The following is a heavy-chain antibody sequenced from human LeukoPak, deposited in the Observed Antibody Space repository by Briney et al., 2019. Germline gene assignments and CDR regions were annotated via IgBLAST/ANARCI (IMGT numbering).Heavy chain of an antibody. V-gene: IGHV3-48*03. D-gene: IGHD3-16*01. CDR1: GFTFSSYE. CDR3: ARWGAFDY. CDR2: ISSGGGTI. Sequence: GGSLRLSCAASGFTFSSYEMNWVRQAPGKGLEWVSYISSGGGTIYYADSVKGRFTISRDNAKNSLYLQMNSLRAGDTAVYYCARWGAFDYWGQGTLVTVSS. J-gene: IGHJ4*02.